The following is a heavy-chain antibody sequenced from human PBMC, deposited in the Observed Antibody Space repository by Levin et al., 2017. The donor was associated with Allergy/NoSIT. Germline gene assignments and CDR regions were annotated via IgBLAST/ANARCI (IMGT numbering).Heavy chain of an antibody. CDR2: ISGYNGNT. J-gene: IGHJ4*02. V-gene: IGHV1-18*01. D-gene: IGHD2-21*01. CDR1: GYTFISYG. CDR3: ARDVVDLSQTGGSDY. Sequence: PGASVKVSCKASGYTFISYGISWVRQAPGQGLEWMGWISGYNGNTNYAQKVQGRVTMTTDTSTSTAYMELRSLRSDDTAVYYCARDVVDLSQTGGSDYWGQGTLVTVSS.